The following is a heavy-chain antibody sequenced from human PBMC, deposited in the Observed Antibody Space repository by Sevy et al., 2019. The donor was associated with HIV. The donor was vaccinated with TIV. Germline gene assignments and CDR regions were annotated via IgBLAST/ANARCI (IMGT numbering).Heavy chain of an antibody. CDR2: IIPIFGTA. CDR1: GYTFSKYA. V-gene: IGHV1-69*13. J-gene: IGHJ6*02. CDR3: ARDRGFSSTSEYGMDV. D-gene: IGHD2-2*01. Sequence: ASVKVSCKASGYTFSKYAITWVRQAPGQGLEWMGGIIPIFGTANYSQKFQGRVTITADESTSTAYMELSSLRSEDTAVYYCARDRGFSSTSEYGMDVWGQGTTVTDSS.